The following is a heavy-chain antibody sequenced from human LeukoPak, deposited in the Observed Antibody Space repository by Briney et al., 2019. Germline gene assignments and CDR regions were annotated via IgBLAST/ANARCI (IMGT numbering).Heavy chain of an antibody. CDR3: AKDYGPGFGEFNTPFDY. D-gene: IGHD3-10*01. J-gene: IGHJ4*02. CDR2: ISESGGSA. V-gene: IGHV3-23*01. Sequence: PGGSLRLSCAASGFTFSTYAMSWVRQVPGKGLEWVAVISESGGSAYYADSVKGRFTISRDNSKNTLYLQMINLGAEDTAVYYCAKDYGPGFGEFNTPFDYWGQGTLVTVSS. CDR1: GFTFSTYA.